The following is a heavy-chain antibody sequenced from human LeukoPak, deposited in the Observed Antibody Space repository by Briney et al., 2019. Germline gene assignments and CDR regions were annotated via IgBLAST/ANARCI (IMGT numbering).Heavy chain of an antibody. D-gene: IGHD6-13*01. CDR1: GNSFTSYW. CDR3: ARSAGSSSSWEFDY. CDR2: IYFGDSHT. J-gene: IGHJ4*02. V-gene: IGHV5-51*01. Sequence: GESLKISCKGSGNSFTSYWIGWVRQMPGKGLEWMGVIYFGDSHTRYSPSFQGQVTISADKSISTAYLQWSSLKASDTAIYYCARSAGSSSSWEFDYWGQGTLVTVSS.